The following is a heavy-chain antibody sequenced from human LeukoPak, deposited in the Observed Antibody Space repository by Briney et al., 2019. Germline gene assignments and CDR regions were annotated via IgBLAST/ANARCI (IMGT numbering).Heavy chain of an antibody. CDR3: ARDTYDILTGYYLYYYYGMDV. CDR1: GYSISSGYY. CDR2: IYHSGST. V-gene: IGHV4-38-2*02. Sequence: SETLSLTCAVSGYSISSGYYWGWIRQPPGKGLEWIGSIYHSGSTYYNPSLKSRVTISVDTSKNQFSLKLSSVTAADTAVYYCARDTYDILTGYYLYYYYGMDVWGKGTTVTVSS. D-gene: IGHD3-9*01. J-gene: IGHJ6*04.